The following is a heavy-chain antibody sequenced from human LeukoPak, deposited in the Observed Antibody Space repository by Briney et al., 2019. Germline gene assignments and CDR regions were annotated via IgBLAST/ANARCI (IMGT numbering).Heavy chain of an antibody. D-gene: IGHD4-23*01. Sequence: GGSLRLSCAASGFSFSSYGMYWVRQAPGKGLEWVALIYNDGGLPNYLDSVRGGFTISRDNSKTTLYLQMDSLRVEATAVYYCAQGHYVGNSEFLDNWGQGSLVIVSS. V-gene: IGHV3-33*07. CDR1: GFSFSSYG. CDR3: AQGHYVGNSEFLDN. J-gene: IGHJ4*02. CDR2: IYNDGGLP.